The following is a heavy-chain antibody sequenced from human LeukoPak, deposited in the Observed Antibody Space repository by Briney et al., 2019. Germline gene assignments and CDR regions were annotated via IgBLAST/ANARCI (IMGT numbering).Heavy chain of an antibody. Sequence: PGGSLRLSCAASGFTFTTYDMNWVRQAPGKGLEWVSYISSSGSTKFYADSVRGRFTISRDNAKNSLYLQMNSLRAEDTAVYYCARDQNGDYVGFDYWGQGTLVTVSS. V-gene: IGHV3-48*03. CDR2: ISSSGSTK. J-gene: IGHJ4*02. D-gene: IGHD4-17*01. CDR3: ARDQNGDYVGFDY. CDR1: GFTFTTYD.